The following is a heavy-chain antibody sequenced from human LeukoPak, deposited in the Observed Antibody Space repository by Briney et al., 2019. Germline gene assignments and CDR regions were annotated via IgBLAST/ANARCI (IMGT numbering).Heavy chain of an antibody. CDR3: ARIRVGNYDILTGYFDY. J-gene: IGHJ4*02. D-gene: IGHD3-9*01. Sequence: TLSLTCTVSGGSISSYDWSWIRQPPGKALEWLALIDWDDDKYYSTSLKTRLTISKDTSKNQVVLTMTNMDPVDTATYYCARIRVGNYDILTGYFDYWGQGTLVTVSS. CDR1: GGSISSYD. V-gene: IGHV2-70*18. CDR2: IDWDDDK.